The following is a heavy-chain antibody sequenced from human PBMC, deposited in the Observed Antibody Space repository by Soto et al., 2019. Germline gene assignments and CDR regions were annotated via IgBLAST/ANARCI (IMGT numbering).Heavy chain of an antibody. V-gene: IGHV3-7*01. CDR3: ARSGLCSSTSCYDAFDI. CDR1: GFTFSSYW. CDR2: IKQDGSEK. Sequence: GGSLRLSRAASGFTFSSYWMSWVRQAPGKGLEWVANIKQDGSEKYYVDSVKGRFTISRDNAKNSLYLQMNSLRAEDTAVYYCARSGLCSSTSCYDAFDIWGQGTMVTVSS. J-gene: IGHJ3*02. D-gene: IGHD2-2*01.